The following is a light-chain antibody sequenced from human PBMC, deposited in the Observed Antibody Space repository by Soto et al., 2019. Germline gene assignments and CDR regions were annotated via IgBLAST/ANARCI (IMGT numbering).Light chain of an antibody. CDR3: QQSYTTVYT. Sequence: DIQLTQSPSSLSASVGDRVTITCRASQTIGANLNWYRQNPGKAAPLLLYDASTLQSGVPSRFSGLGSGTDFALTITSLQPDDSATYYCQQSYTTVYTFGQGTKVDIK. CDR2: DAS. J-gene: IGKJ2*01. CDR1: QTIGAN. V-gene: IGKV1-39*01.